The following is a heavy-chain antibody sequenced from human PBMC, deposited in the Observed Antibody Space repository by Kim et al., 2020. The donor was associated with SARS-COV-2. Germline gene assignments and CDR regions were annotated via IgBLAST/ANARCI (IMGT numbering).Heavy chain of an antibody. CDR2: ISAYNGNT. Sequence: ASVKVSCKASGYTFTSYGISWVRQAPGQGLEWMGWISAYNGNTNYAQKLQGRVTMTTDTSTGTAYMELRGLRSDDTAVYYWARVARRVTDCSGGSCYSKLRLVSVDPWGQGTLVTVSS. J-gene: IGHJ5*02. CDR3: ARVARRVTDCSGGSCYSKLRLVSVDP. CDR1: GYTFTSYG. D-gene: IGHD2-15*01. V-gene: IGHV1-18*01.